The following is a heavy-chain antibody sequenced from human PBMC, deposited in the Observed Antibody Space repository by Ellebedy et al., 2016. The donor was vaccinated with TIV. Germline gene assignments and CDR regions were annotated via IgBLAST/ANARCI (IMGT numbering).Heavy chain of an antibody. CDR1: GGSISSSSYY. Sequence: SETLSLTXTVSGGSISSSSYYWGWIRQPPGKGLEWIGSIYYSGSTYYNPSLKSRVTISVDTSKNQFSLKLSSVTAADTAVYYCARVVRSYDSSGYSPEAFDIWGQGTMVTVSS. V-gene: IGHV4-39*07. J-gene: IGHJ3*02. CDR3: ARVVRSYDSSGYSPEAFDI. D-gene: IGHD3-22*01. CDR2: IYYSGST.